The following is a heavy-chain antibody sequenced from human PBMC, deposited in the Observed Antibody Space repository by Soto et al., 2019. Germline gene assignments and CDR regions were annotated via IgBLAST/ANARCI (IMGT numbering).Heavy chain of an antibody. CDR3: AKVSPSGIVVVITTFDY. J-gene: IGHJ4*02. CDR1: GFTFSSYA. Sequence: PGGSLRLSCAASGFTFSSYAMSWVRQAPGKGLEWVSAISGSGGSTYYADSVKGRFTISRDNSKNTLYLQMNSLRAEDTAVYYCAKVSPSGIVVVITTFDYWGQGTLVTVSS. CDR2: ISGSGGST. V-gene: IGHV3-23*01. D-gene: IGHD3-22*01.